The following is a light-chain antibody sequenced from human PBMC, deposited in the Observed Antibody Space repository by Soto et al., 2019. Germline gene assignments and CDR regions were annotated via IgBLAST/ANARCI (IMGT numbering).Light chain of an antibody. V-gene: IGKV3-11*01. Sequence: EIVLTQSPATLSFSPGERATLSCRASQSVSSYLAWYQQKPGQAPRLLIYDASNRATGIPARFSGSGSGTEFTLTISSLQPDDFATYYCQQSYSSPPTFGQGTKVDIK. CDR1: QSVSSY. CDR2: DAS. CDR3: QQSYSSPPT. J-gene: IGKJ1*01.